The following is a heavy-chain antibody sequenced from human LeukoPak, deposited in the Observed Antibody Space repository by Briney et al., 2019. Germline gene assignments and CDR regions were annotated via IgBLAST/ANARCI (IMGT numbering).Heavy chain of an antibody. CDR1: GFTFSSYA. D-gene: IGHD1-26*01. CDR2: ISYDGSNK. Sequence: GGSLRLSCAASGFTFSSYAMHWVRQAPGKGLEWVAVISYDGSNKYYADSVKGRFTISRDNSKNTLYLQMNSLRAEDTAVYYCARAPIVGVTRYFDYWGQGTLVTVSS. CDR3: ARAPIVGVTRYFDY. J-gene: IGHJ4*02. V-gene: IGHV3-30-3*01.